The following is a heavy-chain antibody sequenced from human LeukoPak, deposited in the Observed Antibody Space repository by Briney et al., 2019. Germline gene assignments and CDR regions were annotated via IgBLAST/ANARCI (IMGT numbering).Heavy chain of an antibody. V-gene: IGHV5-51*01. CDR2: IYPGDSDT. J-gene: IGHJ4*02. CDR1: GYSFSSYW. Sequence: HGESLKISCKGSGYSFSSYWIGWVRQMPGKGLEWMGIIYPGDSDTKYSPSFQGQVTISADKSISTAYLQWSSLKASDTAMYYCARYRHDYGDYEDYWGQGTLVTVSS. D-gene: IGHD4-17*01. CDR3: ARYRHDYGDYEDY.